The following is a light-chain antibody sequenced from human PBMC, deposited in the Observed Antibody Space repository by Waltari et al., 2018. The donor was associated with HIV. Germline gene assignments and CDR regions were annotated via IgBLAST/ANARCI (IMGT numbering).Light chain of an antibody. V-gene: IGLV2-8*01. CDR2: DVT. CDR1: SSDVGSFKY. CDR3: SSYGGGNTVL. Sequence: QSALTQPASVSGSPGQSITISCTGTSSDVGSFKYVSWYQQHPGKAPKLMIYDVTKWPSGVPDRFSGSKSGNTASLTVSGLQAEDEADYYCSSYGGGNTVLFGGGTRLTVL. J-gene: IGLJ3*02.